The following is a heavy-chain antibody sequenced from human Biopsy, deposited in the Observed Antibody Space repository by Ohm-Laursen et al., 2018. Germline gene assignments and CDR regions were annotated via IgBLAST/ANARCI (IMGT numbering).Heavy chain of an antibody. J-gene: IGHJ5*02. CDR3: ARHPTGFWFDP. CDR1: GGSISSSTTYY. CDR2: IYNTETT. V-gene: IGHV4-39*01. Sequence: TLSLTCSVSGGSISSSTTYYWAWLRQPPGKGLEWIGKIYNTETTFYNPSLKSRVPISVDTSTKQFSLKVSSVSAADTALYFCARHPTGFWFDPWGHGTRFTVSS.